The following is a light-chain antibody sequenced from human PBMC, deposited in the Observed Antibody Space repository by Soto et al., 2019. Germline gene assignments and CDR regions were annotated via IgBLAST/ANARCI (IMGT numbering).Light chain of an antibody. Sequence: QSVLTQPPSVSGAPGQRVTISCTGSSSNIGAGYAVHWYQQLPGTAPKLLIYGNSNRPSGVPDRFSGSKSGTSASLAITGLQAEDEADYYCQSYDSSLSSYVFGTGTKAHRP. V-gene: IGLV1-40*01. J-gene: IGLJ1*01. CDR3: QSYDSSLSSYV. CDR2: GNS. CDR1: SSNIGAGYA.